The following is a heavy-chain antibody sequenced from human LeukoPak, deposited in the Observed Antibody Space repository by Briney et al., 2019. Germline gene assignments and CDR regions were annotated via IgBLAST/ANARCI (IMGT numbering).Heavy chain of an antibody. CDR2: ISYDGSNK. V-gene: IGHV3-30-3*01. J-gene: IGHJ3*02. CDR3: GRDTVGYGGAFDI. CDR1: GFTFSSHW. D-gene: IGHD5-18*01. Sequence: PGGSLRLSCAASGFTFSSHWMHWVRQAPGKGLEWVAVISYDGSNKYYADSVKGRSTISRDNSKNTLYLQVNSLRPEDTAVYYCGRDTVGYGGAFDIWGQGTMVTVSS.